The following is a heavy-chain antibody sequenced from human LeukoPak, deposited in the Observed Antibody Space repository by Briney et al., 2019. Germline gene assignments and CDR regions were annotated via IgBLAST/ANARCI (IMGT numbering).Heavy chain of an antibody. CDR3: ARGEGSSSKWDYYGMDV. CDR1: GGSISSYY. CDR2: IYYSGST. J-gene: IGHJ6*02. V-gene: IGHV4-59*01. Sequence: PSETLSLTCTDPGGSISSYYWSWIRQPPGKGLEWIGYIYYSGSTNYNPSLKSRVTISVDTSKNQFSLKLSSVTAADTAVYYCARGEGSSSKWDYYGMDVWGQGTTVTVSS. D-gene: IGHD6-6*01.